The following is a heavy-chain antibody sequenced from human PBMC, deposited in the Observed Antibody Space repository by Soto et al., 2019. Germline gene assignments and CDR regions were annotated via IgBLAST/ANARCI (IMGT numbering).Heavy chain of an antibody. V-gene: IGHV4-4*02. CDR1: GDSISSPKW. CDR2: LLHSGTT. J-gene: IGHJ3*01. Sequence: QVQLQESGPGLVKPSGTLSLTCAVSGDSISSPKWWTWLRQPPGKGLEWIGDLLHSGTTNYNPSLKSRVILSVDKSPYHFSLSLTYVTAADTAIYYCAYSSGWYRHDVWGQGTSVTVSS. CDR3: AYSSGWYRHDV. D-gene: IGHD6-19*01.